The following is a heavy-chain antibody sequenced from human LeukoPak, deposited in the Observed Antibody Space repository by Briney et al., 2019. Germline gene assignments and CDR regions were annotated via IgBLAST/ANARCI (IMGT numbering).Heavy chain of an antibody. CDR1: GGSISSGSYY. V-gene: IGHV4-61*02. D-gene: IGHD2-15*01. Sequence: PSQTLSLTCTVSGGSISSGSYYWSWIRQPAGKGLEWIGRIYTSGSTNYNPSLKSRVTISVDTSKNQFSLKLSSVTAADTAVYYCARDQYCSGGSCYYWFDPWGQGTQVTVSS. J-gene: IGHJ5*02. CDR3: ARDQYCSGGSCYYWFDP. CDR2: IYTSGST.